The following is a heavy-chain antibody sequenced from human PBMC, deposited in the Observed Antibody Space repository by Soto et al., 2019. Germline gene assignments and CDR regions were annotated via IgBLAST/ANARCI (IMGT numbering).Heavy chain of an antibody. D-gene: IGHD6-19*01. Sequence: SETLSLTCTVSSDSISSYYWIWIRQSPGKGLEWIGYTDYSGNTNYNPSLKSRVTISGDTSKNQFSLRLSPVTAADTAVYYCARAVGDPLYYLDYWGQGTLVTVSS. CDR2: TDYSGNT. CDR3: ARAVGDPLYYLDY. V-gene: IGHV4-59*08. J-gene: IGHJ4*02. CDR1: SDSISSYY.